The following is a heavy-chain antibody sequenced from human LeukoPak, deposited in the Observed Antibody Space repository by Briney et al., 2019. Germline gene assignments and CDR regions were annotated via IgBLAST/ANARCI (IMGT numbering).Heavy chain of an antibody. CDR1: GFAFSSYS. V-gene: IGHV3-23*01. CDR3: AKRYYDFPLDY. J-gene: IGHJ4*02. CDR2: ISANGGET. Sequence: GGSLRLSCAASGFAFSSYSMNWVRQAPGKGLEWVSSISANGGETHYADSVKGRFTISRDNSKNTLYLQINNPRVEDTAVYYCAKRYYDFPLDYWGQGTLVTVSS. D-gene: IGHD3-3*01.